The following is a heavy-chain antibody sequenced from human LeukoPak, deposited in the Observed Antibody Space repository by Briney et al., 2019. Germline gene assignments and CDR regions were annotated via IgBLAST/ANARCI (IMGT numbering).Heavy chain of an antibody. CDR1: GFTFSGCG. Sequence: GGSLRLSCAASGFTFSGCGMHWVRQAPGKGLEWVAFIRYDGSNKFYADSVKGRFTISRDNSKNTLCLQMNSLTAEDTAVYYCAKDIAAADVWGQGTTVTVSS. J-gene: IGHJ6*02. D-gene: IGHD6-13*01. CDR3: AKDIAAADV. V-gene: IGHV3-30*02. CDR2: IRYDGSNK.